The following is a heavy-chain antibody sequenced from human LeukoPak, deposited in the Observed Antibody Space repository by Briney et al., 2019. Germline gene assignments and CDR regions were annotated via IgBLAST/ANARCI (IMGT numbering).Heavy chain of an antibody. CDR3: ARDMTGNLDY. D-gene: IGHD3-16*01. J-gene: IGHJ4*02. Sequence: GGSLRLSCAASGFTFCDAWMAWVRQAPGKGLEWVANINQDGSTKQYVDSVRGRFTISRDNAKNSLYLQMNSLRAEDSGLYHCARDMTGNLDYWGQGTLVTVSS. CDR2: INQDGSTK. CDR1: GFTFCDAW. V-gene: IGHV3-7*01.